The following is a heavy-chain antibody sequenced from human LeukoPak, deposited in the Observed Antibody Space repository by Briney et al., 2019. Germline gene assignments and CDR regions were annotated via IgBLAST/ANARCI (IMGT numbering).Heavy chain of an antibody. Sequence: GASVKVSCKASGYTFTSYAMHWERQAPGQRLEWMGWINAGNGNTKYSQKFQGRVTITRDTSASTAYMELSSLRSEDTAVYYCARVRVIYGMDVWGQGTTVTVSS. V-gene: IGHV1-3*01. J-gene: IGHJ6*02. CDR2: INAGNGNT. CDR3: ARVRVIYGMDV. D-gene: IGHD2-21*01. CDR1: GYTFTSYA.